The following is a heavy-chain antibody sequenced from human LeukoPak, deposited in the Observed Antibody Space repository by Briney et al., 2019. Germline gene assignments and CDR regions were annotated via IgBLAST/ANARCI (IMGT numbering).Heavy chain of an antibody. CDR2: ISSSSSYT. J-gene: IGHJ4*02. CDR1: GFTFSDYY. V-gene: IGHV3-11*06. CDR3: AKDLDEGGELPWLRN. D-gene: IGHD3-10*01. Sequence: GGSLRLSRAASGFTFSDYYMSWIRQAPGKGLEWLSYISSSSSYTNYADSVKGRFTISRDNAKNSLYLQMNSLRAEDTAVYYCAKDLDEGGELPWLRNWGQGTLVTVSS.